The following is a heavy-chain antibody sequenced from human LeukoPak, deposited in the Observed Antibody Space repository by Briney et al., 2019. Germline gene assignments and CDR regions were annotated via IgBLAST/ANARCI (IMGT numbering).Heavy chain of an antibody. CDR1: GFTFSSYS. CDR3: ARGIDSGYDYFDS. D-gene: IGHD5-12*01. V-gene: IGHV3-21*04. CDR2: ISSSSSYI. J-gene: IGHJ4*02. Sequence: GGSLRLSCAASGFTFSSYSMNWVRQAPGKGLEWVSSISSSSSYIYYADSVKGRFTISRDNAKNSLYLRMNSLRAEDTALYYCARGIDSGYDYFDSWGQGTLVTVSS.